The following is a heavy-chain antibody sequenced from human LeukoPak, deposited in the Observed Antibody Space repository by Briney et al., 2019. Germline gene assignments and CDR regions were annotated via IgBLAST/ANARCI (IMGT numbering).Heavy chain of an antibody. CDR1: GFTLCSYA. Sequence: GGSLRLSCAASGFTLCSYAMHWGPQAPGKGLEDVSAISSYGGSTYYANSVKSRFTISRDNFKNTLYLQMGSLRADEMAVYDRARVFSGGWSQAFDDWGQGTLVTVYS. V-gene: IGHV3-64*01. CDR2: ISSYGGST. CDR3: ARVFSGGWSQAFDD. J-gene: IGHJ4*02. D-gene: IGHD6-19*01.